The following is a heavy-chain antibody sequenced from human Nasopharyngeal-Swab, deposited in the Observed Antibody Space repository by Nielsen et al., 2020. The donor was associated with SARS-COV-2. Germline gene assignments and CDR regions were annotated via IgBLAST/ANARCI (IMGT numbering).Heavy chain of an antibody. CDR3: ARVDDILTGYDY. CDR2: IYYSGST. D-gene: IGHD3-9*01. CDR1: GGSISSGDYY. J-gene: IGHJ4*02. Sequence: SETLSLTCTVSGGSISSGDYYWSWIRQPPGKGLEWIGYIYYSGSTYYNPSLKSRVTISVDTSKNQFSLKLSSVTAADTAVYYCARVDDILTGYDYWGQGTLVTVSS. V-gene: IGHV4-30-4*01.